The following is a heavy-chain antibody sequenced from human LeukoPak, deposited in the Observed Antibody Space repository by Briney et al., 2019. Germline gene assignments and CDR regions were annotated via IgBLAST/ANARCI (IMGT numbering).Heavy chain of an antibody. CDR3: ARDPDDLGYCSSTSCYGGHDAFDI. Sequence: PSETLSLTCTVSGGSISSSSYYWGWIRQPPGKGLEWIGSIYYSGSTYYNPSLKSRVTISVDTSKNQFSLKLSSVTAADTAVYYCARDPDDLGYCSSTSCYGGHDAFDIWGQGTMVTVSS. CDR2: IYYSGST. CDR1: GGSISSSSYY. D-gene: IGHD2-2*01. V-gene: IGHV4-39*07. J-gene: IGHJ3*02.